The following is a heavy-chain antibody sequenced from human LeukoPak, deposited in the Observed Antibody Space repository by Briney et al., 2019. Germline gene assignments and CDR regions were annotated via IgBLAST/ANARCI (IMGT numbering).Heavy chain of an antibody. J-gene: IGHJ4*02. CDR2: ISYDGSNK. D-gene: IGHD1-14*01. CDR1: GFTFSSYG. CDR3: AKGLPADC. Sequence: GRSLRLSCAASGFTFSSYGMHWVRQAPGKGLEWVAIISYDGSNKYYADSVKGRFTISRDNSKNTLYLQINSLRVEDTAVYYCAKGLPADCWGQGTLVTVSS. V-gene: IGHV3-30*18.